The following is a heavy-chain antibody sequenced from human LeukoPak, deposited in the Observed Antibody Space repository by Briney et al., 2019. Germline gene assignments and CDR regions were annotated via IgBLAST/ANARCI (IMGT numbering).Heavy chain of an antibody. CDR1: GYSISSGYY. D-gene: IGHD6-13*01. CDR2: IYRSGST. Sequence: SETLSLTCAVSGYSISSGYYWGWIRQPPGKGLEWIGSIYRSGSTYYNPSLKSRVTISVDTSKNQFSLKLSSVTAADTAVYYCARHGTPGIAAAVNYWGQGTLVTVSS. J-gene: IGHJ4*02. V-gene: IGHV4-38-2*01. CDR3: ARHGTPGIAAAVNY.